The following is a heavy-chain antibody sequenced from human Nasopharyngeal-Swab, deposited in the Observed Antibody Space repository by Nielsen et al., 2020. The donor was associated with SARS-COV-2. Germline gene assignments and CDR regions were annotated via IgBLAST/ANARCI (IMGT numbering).Heavy chain of an antibody. J-gene: IGHJ4*02. CDR2: TSHDGAT. V-gene: IGHV4-4*02. CDR3: ATSSAQKRGHDS. Sequence: SETLSPTFTASGGSLTGDDWWSWVRQPPGRGLEWIGETSHDGATNYSPSLKTPLTISIDKSTNQFSLTLTFMDAAATAVYYCATSSAQKRGHDSWGQGILVTVSS. D-gene: IGHD3-10*01. CDR1: GGSLTGDDW.